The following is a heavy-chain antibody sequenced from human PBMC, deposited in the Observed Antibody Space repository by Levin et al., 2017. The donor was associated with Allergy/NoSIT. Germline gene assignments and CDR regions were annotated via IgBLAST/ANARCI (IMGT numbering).Heavy chain of an antibody. J-gene: IGHJ6*02. CDR3: ARPSRGLGQRSVYYYYVMDV. V-gene: IGHV1-69*10. CDR2: IIPMINIT. D-gene: IGHD6-19*01. CDR1: GDTLSTYA. Sequence: SVKVSCKASGDTLSTYALSWVRQAPGQGLEWMGGIIPMINITKYAQKFQGRLTISADRSTNTGYMELSGLTSGDTAVYYCARPSRGLGQRSVYYYYVMDVWGQGTTVTVSS.